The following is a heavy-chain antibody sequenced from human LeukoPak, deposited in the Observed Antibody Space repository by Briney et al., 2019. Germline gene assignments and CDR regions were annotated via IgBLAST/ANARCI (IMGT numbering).Heavy chain of an antibody. V-gene: IGHV4-4*07. CDR1: DDFINNYY. J-gene: IGHJ4*02. CDR2: IYTSGST. CDR3: ASGTRAVAGTFY. Sequence: SETLSLTCTVSDDFINNYYWNWIRQPAGKGLEWIGRIYTSGSTNYNPSLKSRVTISVDTSKNQFSLKLSSVTAADTAVYYCASGTRAVAGTFYWGQGTLVTVSS. D-gene: IGHD6-19*01.